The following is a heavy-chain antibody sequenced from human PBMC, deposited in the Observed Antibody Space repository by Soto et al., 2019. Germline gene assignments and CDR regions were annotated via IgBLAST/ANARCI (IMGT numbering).Heavy chain of an antibody. V-gene: IGHV1-2*02. Sequence: GASAKVSWKASGYMFTGNYMHWVRQAPGQGLEYMGWINPNSGATNYAQKFQGRVTMTWDTSISTAYVELSRMRSDDTAVYYCAPHYPDSSGYFDHWGQGTLVTVSS. CDR2: INPNSGAT. D-gene: IGHD3-22*01. CDR1: GYMFTGNY. J-gene: IGHJ4*02. CDR3: APHYPDSSGYFDH.